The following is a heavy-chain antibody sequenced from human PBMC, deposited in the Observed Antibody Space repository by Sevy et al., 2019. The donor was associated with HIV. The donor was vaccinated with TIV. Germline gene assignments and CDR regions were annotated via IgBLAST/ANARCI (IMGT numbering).Heavy chain of an antibody. CDR1: GFIFSNYW. V-gene: IGHV3-7*03. CDR2: IQRDGSDK. D-gene: IGHD6-19*01. CDR3: ARDAAVAGANWFDP. J-gene: IGHJ5*02. Sequence: GGSLRLSCAASGFIFSNYWMTWVRQSPAKGLEWVASIQRDGSDKYYVDSVKGRFTISRDNAKNSLYLQMNNLRVDDTALYYCARDAAVAGANWFDPWGQGTLVTVSS.